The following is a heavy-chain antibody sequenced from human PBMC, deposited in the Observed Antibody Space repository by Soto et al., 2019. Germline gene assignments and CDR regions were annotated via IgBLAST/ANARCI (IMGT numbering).Heavy chain of an antibody. CDR2: IYYSGST. CDR1: GGSISSYY. V-gene: IGHV4-59*01. D-gene: IGHD4-17*01. J-gene: IGHJ5*02. CDR3: ARDWEGGYGENWFDP. Sequence: QVQLQESGPGLVKPSETLSLTCTVSGGSISSYYWSWIRQPPGKGLEWIGYIYYSGSTNYNPSLKSRVPISVDTSKNQFSLKLGSVTAADTAVYYCARDWEGGYGENWFDPWGQGTLVTVSS.